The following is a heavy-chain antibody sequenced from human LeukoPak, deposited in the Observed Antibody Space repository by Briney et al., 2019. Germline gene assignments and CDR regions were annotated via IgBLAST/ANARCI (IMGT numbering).Heavy chain of an antibody. V-gene: IGHV3-30*02. CDR3: AKDLRYCSGGSCP. D-gene: IGHD2-15*01. CDR2: IRYDGSNT. J-gene: IGHJ5*02. Sequence: PGGSLILSCAASGFAFSTFGMHWVRQAPGKGLEWLAYIRYDGSNTFHADSVKGRFTISRDNSKNTLYLQMDSLRAEDTAVYYCAKDLRYCSGGSCPWGQGTLVTVSS. CDR1: GFAFSTFG.